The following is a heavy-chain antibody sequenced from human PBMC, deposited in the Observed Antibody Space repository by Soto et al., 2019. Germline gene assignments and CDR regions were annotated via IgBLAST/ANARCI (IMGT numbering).Heavy chain of an antibody. CDR2: IIPIFGPA. V-gene: IGHV1-69*12. Sequence: QVQLVQSGAEVKKPGSSVKVSCKASGGTFSSYAISWVRQAPGQGLEWMGGIIPIFGPANYAQKFQARVTITADEATSTACMALSRLRSEATAVYYWASQMGAAATYAPYAGMDVWGQGTTVTVSS. J-gene: IGHJ6*02. CDR3: ASQMGAAATYAPYAGMDV. CDR1: GGTFSSYA. D-gene: IGHD6-13*01.